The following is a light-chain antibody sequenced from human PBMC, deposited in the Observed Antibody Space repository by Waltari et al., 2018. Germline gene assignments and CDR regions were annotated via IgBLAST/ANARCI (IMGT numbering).Light chain of an antibody. Sequence: EIVMTQSPDTLSVSPGERATLPCRASQSVAAKLAWYQQKPGQPPRLLIYGASTRATGIPARFSGHGFGTDFTLTITSLQSEDVAVYYCQQYNNWPLVYTFGQGTKLEIK. CDR1: QSVAAK. V-gene: IGKV3-15*01. J-gene: IGKJ2*01. CDR2: GAS. CDR3: QQYNNWPLVYT.